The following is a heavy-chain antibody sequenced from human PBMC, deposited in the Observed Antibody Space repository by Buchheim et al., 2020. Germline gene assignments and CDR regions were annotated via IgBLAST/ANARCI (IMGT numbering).Heavy chain of an antibody. V-gene: IGHV3-48*03. CDR1: GFTFSSYE. Sequence: EVQLVESGGGLVQPGGSLRLSCAASGFTFSSYEMNWVRQAPGKGLEWVSYISSSGSTIYYADSVKGRFTISRDTAKNSLYLQMNSLRAEDTAVYYCAREMVQGVIRYYFDYWGQGTL. D-gene: IGHD3-10*01. J-gene: IGHJ4*02. CDR3: AREMVQGVIRYYFDY. CDR2: ISSSGSTI.